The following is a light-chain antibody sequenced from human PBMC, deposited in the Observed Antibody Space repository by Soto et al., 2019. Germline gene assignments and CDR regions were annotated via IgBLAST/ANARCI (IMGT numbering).Light chain of an antibody. CDR2: GAS. V-gene: IGKV3-20*01. CDR1: QSISSSY. CDR3: QHYGSTPRT. Sequence: EIVLTQSPGTLSLSPGERATLSCRASQSISSSYLAWYQHKPGQTPRLLIYGASSRATGIPDRFSGSGSGTDFTLTISRLEPEDFAVYYWQHYGSTPRTFGQGTKVEIK. J-gene: IGKJ1*01.